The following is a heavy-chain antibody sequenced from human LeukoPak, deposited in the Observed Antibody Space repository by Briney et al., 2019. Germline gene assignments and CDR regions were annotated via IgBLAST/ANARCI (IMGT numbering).Heavy chain of an antibody. CDR1: EFSVGSNY. Sequence: PGGSLRLPCAASEFSVGSNYMTWVRQAPGKGLEWVSLIYSGGSTYYADSVKGRFTISRDNSKNTLYLQMNSLRAEDTAAYYCARDLYDYGVDWGQGTLVTVSS. J-gene: IGHJ4*02. CDR2: IYSGGST. D-gene: IGHD4-17*01. CDR3: ARDLYDYGVD. V-gene: IGHV3-66*01.